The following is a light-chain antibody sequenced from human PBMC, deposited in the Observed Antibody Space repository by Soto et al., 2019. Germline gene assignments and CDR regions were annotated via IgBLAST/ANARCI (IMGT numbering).Light chain of an antibody. Sequence: QSALTQPASVSGSPGQWITISCTGTSRDVGGYNYVSWYQQHPGKAPKLMIYEVSNRPSGVSNRFSGSKSGNTASLTISGLQAEDEADYYCSSYTSSSTRVFGGGTKLTVL. CDR1: SRDVGGYNY. CDR3: SSYTSSSTRV. CDR2: EVS. V-gene: IGLV2-14*01. J-gene: IGLJ3*02.